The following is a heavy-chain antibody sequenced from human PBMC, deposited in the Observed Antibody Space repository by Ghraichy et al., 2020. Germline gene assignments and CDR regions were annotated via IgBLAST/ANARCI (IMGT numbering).Heavy chain of an antibody. D-gene: IGHD3-22*01. Sequence: SETLSLTCAVYGGSFSGYYWSWIRQPPGKGLEWIGEINHSGSTNYNPSLKSRVTISVDTSKNQFSLKLSSVTAADTAVYYCAREGRVVVRRAGPRDWYFDLWGRGTLVTVSS. CDR2: INHSGST. J-gene: IGHJ2*01. CDR3: AREGRVVVRRAGPRDWYFDL. CDR1: GGSFSGYY. V-gene: IGHV4-34*01.